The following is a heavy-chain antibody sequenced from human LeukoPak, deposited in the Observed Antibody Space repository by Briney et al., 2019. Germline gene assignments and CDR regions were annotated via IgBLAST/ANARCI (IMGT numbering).Heavy chain of an antibody. CDR3: GRQGYTASYYFVEY. D-gene: IGHD1-26*01. Sequence: PSETLSLTCTVSGGSINSYYWGWVRQPAGKGLEWIGRIYTIGTTHYSPSLKLRLTMSVDTSKNQFSLRLRSVTAADTAVYYCGRQGYTASYYFVEYWSQGTLVTVSS. CDR1: GGSINSYY. V-gene: IGHV4-4*07. CDR2: IYTIGTT. J-gene: IGHJ4*02.